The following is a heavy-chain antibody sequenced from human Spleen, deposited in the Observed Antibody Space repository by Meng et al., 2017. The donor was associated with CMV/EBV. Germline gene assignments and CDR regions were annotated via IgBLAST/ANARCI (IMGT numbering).Heavy chain of an antibody. CDR2: INPHTGGT. Sequence: CKASGYAFTDFYMHWVRQAPGQGLEWMGRINPHTGGTNYAQRFQDRVTMTRDTSISTAYMDLSSLRSDDTAVYYCATPKTGARGHFDYWGQGTLVTVSS. CDR3: ATPKTGARGHFDY. J-gene: IGHJ4*02. CDR1: GYAFTDFY. V-gene: IGHV1-2*06. D-gene: IGHD3-10*01.